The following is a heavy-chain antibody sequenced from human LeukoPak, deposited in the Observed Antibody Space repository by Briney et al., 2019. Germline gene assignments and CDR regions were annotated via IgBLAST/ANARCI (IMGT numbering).Heavy chain of an antibody. D-gene: IGHD5-24*01. CDR3: AREGRYRYGYNEYHSYMDI. V-gene: IGHV4-59*01. CDR1: GGSISSYY. CDR2: IYYSGST. J-gene: IGHJ6*03. Sequence: MASETLSLTCTVSGGSISSYYWSWSRQPPGKGLEWIGYIYYSGSTNYNPSLKSRVTISVDTSKNQFSLKLSSVTAAETAVYYCAREGRYRYGYNEYHSYMDIWGKGTTVTVSS.